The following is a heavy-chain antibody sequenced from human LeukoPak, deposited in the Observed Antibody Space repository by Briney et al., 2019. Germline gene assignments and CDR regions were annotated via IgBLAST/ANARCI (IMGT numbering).Heavy chain of an antibody. D-gene: IGHD6-13*01. CDR1: GGSISSYY. V-gene: IGHV4-59*01. CDR2: IYYSGST. CDR3: ARISRYYYYYYMDV. Sequence: PSETLSLTCTVSGGSISSYYWSWIRQPPGKGLEWIGYIYYSGSTNYNPSLKSRVTISVDTSKNQFSLKLSSVTAADTAVYYSARISRYYYYYYMDVWGKGTTVTVSS. J-gene: IGHJ6*03.